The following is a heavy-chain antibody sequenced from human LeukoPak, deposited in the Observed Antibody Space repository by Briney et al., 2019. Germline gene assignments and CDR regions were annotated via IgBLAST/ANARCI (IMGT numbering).Heavy chain of an antibody. Sequence: GESLRLSCAASGFTFSSYAMYWVRQAPGKGLEWVSGIFGSGGSTHYADSVKGRFTISRDNAKNSLYLQMNSLRAEDTAVYYCARDVRTDYWGQGTLVTVSS. V-gene: IGHV3-23*01. CDR3: ARDVRTDY. CDR1: GFTFSSYA. J-gene: IGHJ4*02. CDR2: IFGSGGST.